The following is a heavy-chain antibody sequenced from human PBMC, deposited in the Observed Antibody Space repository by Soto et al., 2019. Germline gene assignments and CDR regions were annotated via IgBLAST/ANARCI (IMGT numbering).Heavy chain of an antibody. CDR2: MNPNSGNT. Sequence: ASVKVSCKASGYTFTSYDINWVRQATGQGLEWMGWMNPNSGNTGYAQKLQGRVTMTRDTSISTAYMELRSLRSEDTAVYYCARDGGLLGTEGAFDIWGQGTMVTVSS. J-gene: IGHJ3*02. CDR1: GYTFTSYD. V-gene: IGHV1-8*01. D-gene: IGHD2-15*01. CDR3: ARDGGLLGTEGAFDI.